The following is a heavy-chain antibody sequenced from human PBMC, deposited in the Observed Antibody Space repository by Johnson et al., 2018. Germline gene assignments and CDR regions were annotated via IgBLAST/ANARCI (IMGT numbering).Heavy chain of an antibody. D-gene: IGHD1-1*01. J-gene: IGHJ4*02. CDR1: GFTFSNYD. CDR2: ITSSRRYI. CDR3: ARHWNYGDY. V-gene: IGHV3-21*01. Sequence: VQLVQSGGGLVKPGGSLRLSCAASGFTFSNYDMNWVRQAPGKGLEWVSSITSSRRYIYYADSVKGRFTNTRDNAESSLYLHMNSLRAEETAVYYCARHWNYGDYWGQGTLVTVSS.